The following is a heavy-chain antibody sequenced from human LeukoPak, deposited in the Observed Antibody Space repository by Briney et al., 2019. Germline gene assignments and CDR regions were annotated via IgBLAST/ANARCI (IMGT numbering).Heavy chain of an antibody. Sequence: ASVKVSCKASGYTFTGYYMHWVRQAPGQGLEWMGWINPNSGGTNYAQKFQGRVTMTRDTSISTAYMELSRLRSDDTAVYYCAKDVLSTITYFDYWGQGTLVTVSS. CDR3: AKDVLSTITYFDY. J-gene: IGHJ4*02. V-gene: IGHV1-2*02. CDR1: GYTFTGYY. D-gene: IGHD5/OR15-5a*01. CDR2: INPNSGGT.